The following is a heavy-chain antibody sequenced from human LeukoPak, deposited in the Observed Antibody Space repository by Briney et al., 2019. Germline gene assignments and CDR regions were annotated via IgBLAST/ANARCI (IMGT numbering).Heavy chain of an antibody. D-gene: IGHD3-10*01. J-gene: IGHJ5*02. Sequence: SETLSLTCTVSGGSITSTTFYWGWIRQPPGKGLQWIGRVHYSGATYCSPSLQSRATISVDTSNNQFSLNLTSVTAADTAIYYCARQASGSYYQNWFDPWGQGTLVIVSS. CDR1: GGSITSTTFY. V-gene: IGHV4-39*01. CDR2: VHYSGAT. CDR3: ARQASGSYYQNWFDP.